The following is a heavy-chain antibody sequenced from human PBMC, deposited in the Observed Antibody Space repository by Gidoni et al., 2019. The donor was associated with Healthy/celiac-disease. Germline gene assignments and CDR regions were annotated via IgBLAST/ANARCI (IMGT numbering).Heavy chain of an antibody. CDR1: GGSISSYY. CDR3: ARGSSGYLYYYYYGMDV. CDR2: IYYSGST. V-gene: IGHV4-59*01. J-gene: IGHJ6*02. D-gene: IGHD3-22*01. Sequence: QVQLQESGPGLVKPSETLSLTCTVSGGSISSYYWSWIRQPPGKGLEWIGYIYYSGSTNYNPSLKSRVTISVDTSKNQFSLKLSSVTAADTAVYYCARGSSGYLYYYYYGMDVWGQGTTVTVSS.